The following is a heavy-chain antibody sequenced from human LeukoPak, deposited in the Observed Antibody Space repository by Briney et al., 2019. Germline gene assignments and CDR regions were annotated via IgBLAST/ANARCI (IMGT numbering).Heavy chain of an antibody. CDR1: GFTFSSYS. CDR3: ARDGDYGDYVVY. CDR2: ITRSSDYI. V-gene: IGHV3-21*01. D-gene: IGHD4-17*01. J-gene: IGHJ4*02. Sequence: GGSLRLSCAASGFTFSSYSMNWVRQAPGKGLEWVSSITRSSDYIYYADSVKGRFTISRDNAKNSLYLQMNSLRAEDTAVYYCARDGDYGDYVVYWGQGTLVTVSS.